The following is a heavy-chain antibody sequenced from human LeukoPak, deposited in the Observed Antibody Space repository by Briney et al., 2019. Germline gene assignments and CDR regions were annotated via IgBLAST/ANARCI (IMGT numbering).Heavy chain of an antibody. CDR3: CSSTSFAYGMDV. J-gene: IGHJ6*02. CDR2: IYSGGST. V-gene: IGHV3-66*01. CDR1: GFTVSSNY. D-gene: IGHD2-2*01. Sequence: PGRSLRLSCAASGFTVSSNYMSWVRQAPGKGLEWVSVIYSGGSTYYADSVKGRFTISRDNSKNTLYLQMNSLRAEDTAVYYCCSSTSFAYGMDVWGQGTTVTVSS.